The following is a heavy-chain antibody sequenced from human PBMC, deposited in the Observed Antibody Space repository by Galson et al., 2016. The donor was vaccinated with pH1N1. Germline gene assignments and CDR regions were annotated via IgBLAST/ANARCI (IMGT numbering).Heavy chain of an antibody. V-gene: IGHV1-18*01. CDR3: AREGYSHSDTYYFGMDV. J-gene: IGHJ6*02. Sequence: SVKVSCKASGYTFSSYGISWVRQAPGQGLEWMGWIGAYNGHTNYAQKVQGRVTMTADTSTSTAYMELRSLRSDDTAVYYCAREGYSHSDTYYFGMDVWGHGTLVTVS. D-gene: IGHD5-12*01. CDR1: GYTFSSYG. CDR2: IGAYNGHT.